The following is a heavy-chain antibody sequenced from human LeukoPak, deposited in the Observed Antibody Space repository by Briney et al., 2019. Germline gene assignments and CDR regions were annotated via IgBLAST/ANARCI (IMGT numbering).Heavy chain of an antibody. D-gene: IGHD6-19*01. CDR3: ARDVRAVGSDY. Sequence: GGSLRLSCVAPGLTLSNYWMSWVRQAPGKGLEWVATIKPDGSEKYYVDSVKGRFTISRDNAKNSLYLQMNSLRAEDTAVYYCARDVRAVGSDYWGQGTLVTVSS. CDR2: IKPDGSEK. V-gene: IGHV3-7*01. J-gene: IGHJ4*02. CDR1: GLTLSNYW.